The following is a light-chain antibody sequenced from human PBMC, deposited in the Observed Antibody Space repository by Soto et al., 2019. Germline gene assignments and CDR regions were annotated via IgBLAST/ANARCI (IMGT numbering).Light chain of an antibody. CDR1: QSISNK. V-gene: IGKV3-15*01. Sequence: EIVMTQSPATLSVSPGERATLSCRASQSISNKLAWYQQKPGQAPRLLIYGASTRATGIPARFSGSGSGTEFTLTVSSLQSEDFAVYYCQQYNTWPRTFGQGTKVEI. J-gene: IGKJ1*01. CDR2: GAS. CDR3: QQYNTWPRT.